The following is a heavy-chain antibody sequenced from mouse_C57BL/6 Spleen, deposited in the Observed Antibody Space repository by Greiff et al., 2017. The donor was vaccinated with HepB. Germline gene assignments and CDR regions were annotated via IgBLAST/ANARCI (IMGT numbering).Heavy chain of an antibody. CDR3: TREGYYGSSFWFAY. CDR2: ISSGGDYI. Sequence: VKLVESGEGLVKPGGSLKLSCAASGFTFSSYAMSWVRQTPEKRLEWVAYISSGGDYIYYADTVKGRFTISRDNARNTLYLQMSSLKSEDTAMYYCTREGYYGSSFWFAYWGQGTLVTVSA. J-gene: IGHJ3*01. CDR1: GFTFSSYA. D-gene: IGHD1-1*01. V-gene: IGHV5-9-1*02.